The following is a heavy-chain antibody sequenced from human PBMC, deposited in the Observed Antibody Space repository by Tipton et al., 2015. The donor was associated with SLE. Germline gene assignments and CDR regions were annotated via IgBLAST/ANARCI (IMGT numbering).Heavy chain of an antibody. D-gene: IGHD4-17*01. CDR3: AKDLDSSGDYGLHDEYFQH. V-gene: IGHV3-23*01. Sequence: SLRLSCEASGFTFSNYAMNWVRQAPGKGLEWVSTISSSGTNTHYADSVKGRFTISRDNSKNTLSLQMSSLRGEDTAIYYCAKDLDSSGDYGLHDEYFQHWGQGTLVTVSS. CDR2: ISSSGTNT. J-gene: IGHJ1*01. CDR1: GFTFSNYA.